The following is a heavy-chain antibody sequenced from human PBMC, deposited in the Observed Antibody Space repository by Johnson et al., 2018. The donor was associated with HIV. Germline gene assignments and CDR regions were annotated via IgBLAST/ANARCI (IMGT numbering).Heavy chain of an antibody. CDR1: GFTFSSYA. Sequence: VLLVESGGNLVQPGGSLRLSCAASGFTFSSYAMSWVRQAPGKGLEWVCGINWNGGSTHFPDSLKGRFTISRDNAKNSLFLQMNSLRAEDTALYYCARHRGVYPTSPGGVGAFDFWGPGTMVTVSS. D-gene: IGHD1-26*01. CDR3: ARHRGVYPTSPGGVGAFDF. CDR2: INWNGGST. J-gene: IGHJ3*01. V-gene: IGHV3-20*04.